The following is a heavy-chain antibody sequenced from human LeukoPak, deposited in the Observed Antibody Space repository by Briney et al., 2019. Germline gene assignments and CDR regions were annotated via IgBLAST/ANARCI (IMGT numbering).Heavy chain of an antibody. CDR1: GFTFSSYA. Sequence: GRSLRLSCAASGFTFSSYAMHWVRQAPVKGLEWLSVVTDTGGNTYHADSVKGRFTISRDNSKNTVYLEMNSLRVEDTAVYYCAKGTVRSCSGPSCYPLDSWGQGTLVTVSS. D-gene: IGHD2-15*01. V-gene: IGHV3-23*01. J-gene: IGHJ4*02. CDR3: AKGTVRSCSGPSCYPLDS. CDR2: VTDTGGNT.